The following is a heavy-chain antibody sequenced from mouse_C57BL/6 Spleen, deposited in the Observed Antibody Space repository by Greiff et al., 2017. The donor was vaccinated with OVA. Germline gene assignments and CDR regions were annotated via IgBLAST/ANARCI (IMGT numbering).Heavy chain of an antibody. V-gene: IGHV1-55*01. J-gene: IGHJ3*01. CDR1: GYTFTSYW. Sequence: VQLQQPGAELVKPGASVKMSCKASGYTFTSYWITWVKQRPGQGLEWIGDIYPGSGSTNYNEKFKSKATLTVDTSSSTAYMQLSSLTSEDSAVYYCARGGGYDVGFAYWGQGTLVTVSA. D-gene: IGHD2-2*01. CDR3: ARGGGYDVGFAY. CDR2: IYPGSGST.